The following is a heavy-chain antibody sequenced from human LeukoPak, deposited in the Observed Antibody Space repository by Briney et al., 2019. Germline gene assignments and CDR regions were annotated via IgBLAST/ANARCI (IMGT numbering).Heavy chain of an antibody. Sequence: PGRSLRLSCAASGFTFSSYAMHWVRQAPGKGLEWVAVISYDGSNKYYADSVKGRFTISRDNSKNTLNLQMNSLRAEDTAVYYCARDLGWLVPNGWFDPWGQGTLVTVSS. CDR3: ARDLGWLVPNGWFDP. D-gene: IGHD6-19*01. V-gene: IGHV3-30-3*01. CDR2: ISYDGSNK. J-gene: IGHJ5*02. CDR1: GFTFSSYA.